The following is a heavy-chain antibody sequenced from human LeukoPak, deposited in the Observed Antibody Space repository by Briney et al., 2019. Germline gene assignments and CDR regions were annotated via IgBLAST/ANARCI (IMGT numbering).Heavy chain of an antibody. V-gene: IGHV3-48*01. CDR1: GFTFSTYS. CDR3: ARQGSGHIVVVTAIDH. D-gene: IGHD2-21*02. J-gene: IGHJ4*02. CDR2: ISSSISTI. Sequence: GGSLRLSCAASGFTFSTYSMNWVRQAPGKGLEWVSYISSSISTIYYADSVMGRFTISRDNAKNLLYLQMNSLRAEDTAVYYCARQGSGHIVVVTAIDHWGQGTLVTVSS.